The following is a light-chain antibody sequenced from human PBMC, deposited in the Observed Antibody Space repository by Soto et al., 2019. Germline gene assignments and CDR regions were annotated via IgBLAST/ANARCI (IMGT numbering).Light chain of an antibody. CDR2: GAS. V-gene: IGKV3-20*01. CDR3: QQYGSSPPT. Sequence: DIVMAQSPESLAVSLGDRATLSCRASQSISRYLAWYQQKPGQGPRLLIYGASSRATGTPDRFSGSGSGTDFTLTINRLEPEDFALYYCQQYGSSPPTFGQGTKVDIK. CDR1: QSISRY. J-gene: IGKJ1*01.